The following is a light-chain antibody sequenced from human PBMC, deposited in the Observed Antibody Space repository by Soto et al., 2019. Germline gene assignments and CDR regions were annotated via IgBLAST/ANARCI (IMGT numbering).Light chain of an antibody. CDR3: CSFTTSSTLV. J-gene: IGLJ3*02. V-gene: IGLV2-14*03. Sequence: QSALTQPASVSGSPGQSITVSCTGTSSDVGGYTYVSWYQHHPGKAPKLMISDVSNRPSGISNRFSGSKSGNTASLTISGLQAEDEADYYCCSFTTSSTLVFGGGTQLTVL. CDR2: DVS. CDR1: SSDVGGYTY.